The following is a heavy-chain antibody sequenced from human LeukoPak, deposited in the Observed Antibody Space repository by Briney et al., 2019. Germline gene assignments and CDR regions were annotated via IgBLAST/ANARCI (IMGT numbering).Heavy chain of an antibody. CDR1: GFTFGDYI. J-gene: IGHJ4*02. V-gene: IGHV3-21*01. CDR3: AEEGTRSHDY. Sequence: GGSLRLSCVVSGFTFGDYIMNWVRQAPGKGLEWVSSISSGSDYIYYAASVKGRFTISRDNAKNSLYLQMNSLRVEDTAVYYCAEEGTRSHDYWGQGTLVTVSS. CDR2: ISSGSDYI.